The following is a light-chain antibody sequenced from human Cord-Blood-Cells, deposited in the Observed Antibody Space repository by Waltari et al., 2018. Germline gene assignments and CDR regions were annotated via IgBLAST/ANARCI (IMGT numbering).Light chain of an antibody. Sequence: QSALTQPASVSGSPGQSTTISCTGTSSYVGGYNYVSWYQQHPGKAPKLMIYEVRNRPSGVSNRFSGSKSGNTASLTISGLQAEDEADYYCSSYTSSSTLGVFGGGTKLTVL. CDR2: EVR. CDR1: SSYVGGYNY. V-gene: IGLV2-14*01. J-gene: IGLJ3*02. CDR3: SSYTSSSTLGV.